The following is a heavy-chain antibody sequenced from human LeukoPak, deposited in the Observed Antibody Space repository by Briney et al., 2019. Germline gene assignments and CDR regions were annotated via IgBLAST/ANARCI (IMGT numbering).Heavy chain of an antibody. V-gene: IGHV3-9*01. Sequence: PGRSLRLSCAASGFTFDDYAMHWVRQAPGKGLEWVSGISWNSGSIGYADSVKGRFTISRDNAKNPLYLQMNSLRAEDTALYYCAKDYYDSSGLGAFDIWGQGTMVTVSS. CDR3: AKDYYDSSGLGAFDI. J-gene: IGHJ3*02. CDR2: ISWNSGSI. CDR1: GFTFDDYA. D-gene: IGHD3-22*01.